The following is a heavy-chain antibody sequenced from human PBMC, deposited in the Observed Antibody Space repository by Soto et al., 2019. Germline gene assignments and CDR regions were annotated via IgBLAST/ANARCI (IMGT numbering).Heavy chain of an antibody. J-gene: IGHJ5*02. Sequence: QVQLVQSGAEVKKPGSSVKVSCKASGGTFSSYTISWVRQAPGQGLEWMGRIIPILGIANYAQKCQGRVTITADKSTSTAYMERSSLRSEDTVVYYWAGGGDGVYTWGQGTLVTVSS. CDR1: GGTFSSYT. V-gene: IGHV1-69*02. CDR3: AGGGDGVYT. CDR2: IIPILGIA. D-gene: IGHD2-8*01.